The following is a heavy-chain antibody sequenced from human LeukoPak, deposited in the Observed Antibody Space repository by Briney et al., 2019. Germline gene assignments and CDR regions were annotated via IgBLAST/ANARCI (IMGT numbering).Heavy chain of an antibody. CDR2: ISAYNGNT. J-gene: IGHJ3*02. V-gene: IGHV1-18*01. D-gene: IGHD1-1*01. Sequence: ASVKVSCKASGYTFTSYGISWVRQAPGQGLEWMGWISAYNGNTNYAQKLQGRVTMTTDTSTSTAYMELRNLSSDDTAVYYCARGGIQLETQRAFDIWGQGTMVTVSS. CDR1: GYTFTSYG. CDR3: ARGGIQLETQRAFDI.